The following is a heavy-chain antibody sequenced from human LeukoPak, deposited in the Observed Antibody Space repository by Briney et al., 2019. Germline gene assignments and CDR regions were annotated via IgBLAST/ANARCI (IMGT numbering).Heavy chain of an antibody. Sequence: SVKVSCKASGGTFSSYAISWVRQAPGQGLEWMGGIIPIFGTANYAQKFQGRVTITTDESTSTAYMELSSLRSEDTAVYYCARVHAIALVGPTDAFDIWGQGTMVTVSS. V-gene: IGHV1-69*05. CDR1: GGTFSSYA. CDR3: ARVHAIALVGPTDAFDI. CDR2: IIPIFGTA. D-gene: IGHD1-26*01. J-gene: IGHJ3*02.